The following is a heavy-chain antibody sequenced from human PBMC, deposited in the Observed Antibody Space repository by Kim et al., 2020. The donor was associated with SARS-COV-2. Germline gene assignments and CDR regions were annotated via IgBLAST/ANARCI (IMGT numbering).Heavy chain of an antibody. J-gene: IGHJ4*02. CDR3: AGRLDY. CDR2: ISSSSTI. CDR1: GFTFSSYS. Sequence: GGSLRLSCAVSGFTFSSYSMNWVRQAPGKGLEWISYISSSSTIYYADSVKGRCTISRDNAKNSLYLQMNSLRVEDTAVYYCAGRLDYWGQGILVTVS. V-gene: IGHV3-48*01. D-gene: IGHD1-26*01.